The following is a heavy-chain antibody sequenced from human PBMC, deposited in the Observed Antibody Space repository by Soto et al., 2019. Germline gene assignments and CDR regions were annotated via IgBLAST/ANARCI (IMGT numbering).Heavy chain of an antibody. J-gene: IGHJ5*02. V-gene: IGHV4-4*02. CDR2: VYRSGGF. CDR3: ARIAGSRHCSSTSCYVWSLDP. CDR1: GDSINTDYW. D-gene: IGHD2-2*01. Sequence: SETLSLTCAVSGDSINTDYWWHWARQAPGEGLEWIGEVYRSGGFNYNPSLKKRVTISMDESKNQFSLRLTSVTASDTAMYYCARIAGSRHCSSTSCYVWSLDPWGQGTLVTVFS.